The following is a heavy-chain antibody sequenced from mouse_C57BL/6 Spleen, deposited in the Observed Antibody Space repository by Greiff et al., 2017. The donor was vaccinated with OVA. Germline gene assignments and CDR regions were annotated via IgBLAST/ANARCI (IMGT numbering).Heavy chain of an antibody. CDR3: ARRQLGLDY. V-gene: IGHV1-18*01. CDR1: GYTFTDYN. Sequence: EVKLVESGPELVKPGASVKIPCKASGYTFTDYNMDWVKQSHGKSLEWIGDINPNNGGTIYNQKFKGKATLTVDKSSSTAYMELRSLTSEDTAVYYCARRQLGLDYWGQGTTLTVSS. J-gene: IGHJ2*01. CDR2: INPNNGGT. D-gene: IGHD3-2*01.